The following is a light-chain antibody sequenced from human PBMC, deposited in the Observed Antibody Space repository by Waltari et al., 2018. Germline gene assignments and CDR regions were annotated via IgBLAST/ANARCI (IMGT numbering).Light chain of an antibody. CDR2: EHN. CDR3: QSYDFNTVV. Sequence: FVLTHPQSVSVSPGSPVTISCTRFRGNIRGNFVQWYQQRPGSAPTTVIYEHNQRPAGVPDRFSGSIDSSSNSASLTISGLKTEDEADYYCQSYDFNTVVFGGGTRLIVL. CDR1: RGNIRGNF. V-gene: IGLV6-57*04. J-gene: IGLJ2*01.